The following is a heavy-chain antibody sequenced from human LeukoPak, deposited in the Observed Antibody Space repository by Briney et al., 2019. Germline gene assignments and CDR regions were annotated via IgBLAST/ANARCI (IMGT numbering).Heavy chain of an antibody. V-gene: IGHV3-7*01. CDR2: INQDGSEK. CDR1: DFPFNGYW. D-gene: IGHD5-18*01. J-gene: IGHJ2*01. Sequence: GGSLRLSCAASDFPFNGYWMSWVRQAPGKGLEGVANINQDGSEKYYVYYVRGRFTISRDNAKNSLYLQMNSLKDEDTAVYYCARLGRWTQLWSYGIGGRGPRVTV. CDR3: ARLGRWTQLWSYGI.